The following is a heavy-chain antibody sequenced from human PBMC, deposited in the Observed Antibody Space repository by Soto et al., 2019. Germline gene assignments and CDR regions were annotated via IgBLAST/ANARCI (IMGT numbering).Heavy chain of an antibody. CDR3: ARRGGDFWSGYYSRSKAFDI. CDR1: GGSISSGGYY. J-gene: IGHJ3*02. Sequence: QVQLQESGPGLVKPSQTLSLTCTVSGGSISSGGYYWSWIRQHPGKGLEWIGYIYYSGSTYYNPSLKGRVTISVDTSKNQFSLKLSSVTAADTAVYYCARRGGDFWSGYYSRSKAFDIWGQGTMVTVSS. V-gene: IGHV4-31*03. CDR2: IYYSGST. D-gene: IGHD3-3*01.